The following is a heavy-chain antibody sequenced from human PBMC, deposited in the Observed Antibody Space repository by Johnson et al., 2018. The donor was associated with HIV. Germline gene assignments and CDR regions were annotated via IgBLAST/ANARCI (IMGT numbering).Heavy chain of an antibody. Sequence: QVQLVESGGGVVQPGRSLRLSCAASGFTFSSYAMDWVRQAPGKGLEWVAGISGDGSKKYHGDSVKGRFNISRDNSKNTLYLQMNSLRAEDTAVYYCAKDLTQFLEWLYDAFDIWGQGIMVTVSS. CDR3: AKDLTQFLEWLYDAFDI. CDR1: GFTFSSYA. CDR2: ISGDGSKK. V-gene: IGHV3-30*18. D-gene: IGHD3-3*01. J-gene: IGHJ3*02.